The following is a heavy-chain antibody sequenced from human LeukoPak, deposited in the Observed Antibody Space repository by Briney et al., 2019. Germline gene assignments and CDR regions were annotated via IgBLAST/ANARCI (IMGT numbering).Heavy chain of an antibody. J-gene: IGHJ4*02. CDR3: ARRNTTIVDTAFDY. V-gene: IGHV4-39*07. Sequence: SETLSLTCSVSGGSISNSHYYWDWIRQPPGKGLEWIGTIYFTGSTDYNPSLKSRVTMSVDTSKNQFSLKVRSVTAADTAIYYCARRNTTIVDTAFDYWGQGTLVSVSS. D-gene: IGHD1/OR15-1a*01. CDR1: GGSISNSHYY. CDR2: IYFTGST.